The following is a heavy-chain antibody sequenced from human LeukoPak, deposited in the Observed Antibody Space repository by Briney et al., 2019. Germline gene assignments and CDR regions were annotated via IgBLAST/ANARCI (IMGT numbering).Heavy chain of an antibody. CDR2: MNSIRNYI. V-gene: IGHV3-21*01. CDR3: ARDIISRGVAGDWYFDL. Sequence: PGGSLRLSCAASKFTFSDYSMSWVRQAPGKGLEWVSSMNSIRNYIYYADSVKGRFTVSRDNAKNSLYLQMNSLRAEDTAVYYCARDIISRGVAGDWYFDLWGRGTLVTVSS. CDR1: KFTFSDYS. J-gene: IGHJ2*01. D-gene: IGHD6-19*01.